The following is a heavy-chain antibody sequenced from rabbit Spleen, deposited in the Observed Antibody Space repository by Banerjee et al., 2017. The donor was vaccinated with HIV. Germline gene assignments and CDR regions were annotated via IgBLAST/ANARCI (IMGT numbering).Heavy chain of an antibody. CDR3: ARGYGSGSPDYFNL. J-gene: IGHJ4*01. CDR2: IYAGSSGST. Sequence: EESGGDLVKPEGSLTLTYIASGFSFSSSYWICWVRQAPGKGLEWIACIYAGSSGSTYHASWAKGRFTISKTSSTTVTLQMTSLTAADTATYFCARGYGSGSPDYFNLWGPGTLVTVS. D-gene: IGHD5-1*01. CDR1: GFSFSSSYW. V-gene: IGHV1S45*01.